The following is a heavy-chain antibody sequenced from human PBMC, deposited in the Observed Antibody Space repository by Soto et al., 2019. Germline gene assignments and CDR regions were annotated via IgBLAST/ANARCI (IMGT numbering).Heavy chain of an antibody. CDR1: GYTFTSYY. Sequence: ASVKVSCKASGYTFTSYYMHWVRQAPGQGLEWMGIINPSGGSTSYAQKFQGRVTMTRDTSTSTVYMELSSLRSEDTAVYYCERVMYRSSSVGPFDYWGQGTLVTVYS. CDR3: ERVMYRSSSVGPFDY. V-gene: IGHV1-46*01. D-gene: IGHD6-6*01. J-gene: IGHJ4*02. CDR2: INPSGGST.